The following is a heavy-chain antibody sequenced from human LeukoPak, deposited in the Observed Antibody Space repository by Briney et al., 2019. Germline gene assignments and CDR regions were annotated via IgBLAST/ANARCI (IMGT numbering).Heavy chain of an antibody. J-gene: IGHJ5*02. V-gene: IGHV4-39*07. CDR2: IYYSGST. Sequence: SETLSLTCTVSGGSISSSSYYWGWIRQPPGKGLEWIGSIYYSGSTYYNPSLKSRVTISVDTSKNQFSLKLSSVTAADTAVYYCARSKVRGLDPWGQGTLVTVSS. D-gene: IGHD3-10*01. CDR3: ARSKVRGLDP. CDR1: GGSISSSSYY.